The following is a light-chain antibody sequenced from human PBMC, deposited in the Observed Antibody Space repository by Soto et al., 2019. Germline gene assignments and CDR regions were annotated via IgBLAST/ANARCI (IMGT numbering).Light chain of an antibody. Sequence: DIQMTQSPSTLSASVGDRVTSTCRASQSISDWLAWYQQKPGKAPKLLIYKASSLESGVPSRFSGSGSGTEFTLTISSLQPDDFATYYCQQYNSYSGTFGQGTKVEIK. J-gene: IGKJ1*01. CDR2: KAS. CDR3: QQYNSYSGT. V-gene: IGKV1-5*03. CDR1: QSISDW.